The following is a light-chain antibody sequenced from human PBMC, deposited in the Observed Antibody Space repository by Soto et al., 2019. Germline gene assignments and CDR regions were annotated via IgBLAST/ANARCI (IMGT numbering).Light chain of an antibody. CDR2: GVS. CDR3: LQYGDSPRT. Sequence: EIVLTQSPGTLSLSPGERATLSCRASQSVTSNYFAWYQQKPGQAPRLLIYGVSSRATGIPDRLSGSGSGTDFTLTISRLEPEDFAVYYCLQYGDSPRTFGQGTKVEIK. J-gene: IGKJ1*01. V-gene: IGKV3-20*01. CDR1: QSVTSNY.